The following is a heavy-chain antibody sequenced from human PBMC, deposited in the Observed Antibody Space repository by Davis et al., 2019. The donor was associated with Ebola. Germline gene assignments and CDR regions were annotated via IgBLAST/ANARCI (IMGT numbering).Heavy chain of an antibody. CDR1: GFTFSSYW. CDR3: ARTYGYSSGWYGY. D-gene: IGHD6-19*01. V-gene: IGHV3-7*01. Sequence: GESLKISCAASGFTFSSYWMSWVRQAPGKGLEWVANIKQDGGEKYYVDSVKGRFTISRDNAKNSLYLQMNSLRAEDTAVYYCARTYGYSSGWYGYWGQGTLVTIPS. J-gene: IGHJ4*02. CDR2: IKQDGGEK.